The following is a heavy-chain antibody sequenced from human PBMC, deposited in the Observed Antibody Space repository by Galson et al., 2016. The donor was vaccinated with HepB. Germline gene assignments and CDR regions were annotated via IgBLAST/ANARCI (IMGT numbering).Heavy chain of an antibody. J-gene: IGHJ4*02. D-gene: IGHD1-14*01. CDR1: GYTFNTYN. Sequence: KVSCKASGYTFNTYNMHWVRQAPGQGLEWMGIIKPSGGNTIYAQKFQDRITMTRDTSTSTAYMELISLRSEDTAVYYCARELDHSFYFDYWGQGTLLTVSS. CDR3: ARELDHSFYFDY. V-gene: IGHV1-46*02. CDR2: IKPSGGNT.